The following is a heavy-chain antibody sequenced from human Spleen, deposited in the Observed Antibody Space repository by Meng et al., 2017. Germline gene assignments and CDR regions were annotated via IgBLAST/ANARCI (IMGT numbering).Heavy chain of an antibody. CDR2: INHRGNT. CDR3: ARGPTTVAHDFDY. Sequence: QVQLQPWVAGLLKPSETLSLTCVVSGGSFSDYYWSWTRQPPGKGLEWIGEINHRGNTNYNSFLERRVTISVDTSQNSLSLKLSSVTAADSAVYYCARGPTTVAHDFDYWGQGTLVTVSS. CDR1: GGSFSDYY. D-gene: IGHD4-11*01. J-gene: IGHJ4*02. V-gene: IGHV4-34*01.